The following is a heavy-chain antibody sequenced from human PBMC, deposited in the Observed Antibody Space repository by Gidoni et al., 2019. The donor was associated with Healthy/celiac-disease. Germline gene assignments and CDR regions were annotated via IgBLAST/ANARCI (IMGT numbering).Heavy chain of an antibody. J-gene: IGHJ6*02. Sequence: EVQLVESVGGLVQPGGSLELYCAASGVTFSSYRMNWVRQAPGKGLEWVSYISSSSSTIYYADSVKGRFTIARDNAKNSLYLQMNSLRDEDTAVYDCARDSSSWLQAYYYGMDVWGQGTTVTVSS. CDR1: GVTFSSYR. D-gene: IGHD6-13*01. V-gene: IGHV3-48*02. CDR2: ISSSSSTI. CDR3: ARDSSSWLQAYYYGMDV.